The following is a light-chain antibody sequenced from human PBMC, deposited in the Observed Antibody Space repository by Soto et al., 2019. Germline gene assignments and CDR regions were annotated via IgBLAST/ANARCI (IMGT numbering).Light chain of an antibody. Sequence: DIQMTQSPSSLSASVGDRVTITCRASQSISSSLNWYQQKPGKAPKLLIYAASSLQSGVPSRFSGSGSGTDFTLTISSLQPEDFATYYCPQSYSSPPTFGGGTKVAI. V-gene: IGKV1-39*01. J-gene: IGKJ4*01. CDR3: PQSYSSPPT. CDR2: AAS. CDR1: QSISSS.